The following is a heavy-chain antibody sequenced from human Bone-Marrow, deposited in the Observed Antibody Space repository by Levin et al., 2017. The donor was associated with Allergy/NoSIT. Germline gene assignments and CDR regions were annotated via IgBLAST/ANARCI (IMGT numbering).Heavy chain of an antibody. CDR1: GFTFSNYW. Sequence: GGSLRLSCAASGFTFSNYWMHWVRQAPGKGLVWVSGIKSDESSTTYADPVKGRFTISRDNAKNTLYLQMDRLRAEDTAVYYCAGNQGQWLSFFGYWGQGILVTVSS. CDR2: IKSDESST. CDR3: AGNQGQWLSFFGY. D-gene: IGHD6-19*01. J-gene: IGHJ4*02. V-gene: IGHV3-74*01.